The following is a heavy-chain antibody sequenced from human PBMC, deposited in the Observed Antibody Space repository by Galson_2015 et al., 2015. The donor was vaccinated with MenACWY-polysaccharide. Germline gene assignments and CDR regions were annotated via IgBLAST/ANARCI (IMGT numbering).Heavy chain of an antibody. V-gene: IGHV3-48*02. CDR3: ALCNWNDKGCALDI. Sequence: SLRLSCAASGFAFSGYSLNWVRQTPGKGLEWVSYISASSSAIYYADSVKGRFTISRDNAKKSLYLQMNSLRDEDTAVYYCALCNWNDKGCALDIWGRGTMVTVSS. J-gene: IGHJ3*02. CDR2: ISASSSAI. CDR1: GFAFSGYS. D-gene: IGHD1-1*01.